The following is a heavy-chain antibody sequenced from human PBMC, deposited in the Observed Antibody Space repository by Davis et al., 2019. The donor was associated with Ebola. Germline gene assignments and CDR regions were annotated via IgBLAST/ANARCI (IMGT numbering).Heavy chain of an antibody. D-gene: IGHD3-3*01. CDR2: IYHSGST. J-gene: IGHJ6*02. CDR1: GGSISSNNW. V-gene: IGHV4-4*02. CDR3: ARFGYYRGYYGMDV. Sequence: MPSETLSLTCAVSGGSISSNNWWRWVRQPPGKGLEWIGEIYHSGSTNYNPSLESRVTISVDTSKNQFSLKLSSVTAADTAVYYCARFGYYRGYYGMDVWGQGTTVTVSS.